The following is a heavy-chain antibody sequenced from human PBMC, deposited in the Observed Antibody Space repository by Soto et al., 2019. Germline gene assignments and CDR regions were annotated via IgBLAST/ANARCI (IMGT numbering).Heavy chain of an antibody. D-gene: IGHD3-22*01. CDR3: ARDTYYYDSSGYYARFDY. CDR1: GYTFTSCG. V-gene: IGHV1-18*01. CDR2: ISAYNGNT. Sequence: ASVKVSCKASGYTFTSCGISWVRQAPGQGLEWMGWISAYNGNTNYAQKLQGRVTMTTDTSTSTAYMELRSLRSDDTAVYYCARDTYYYDSSGYYARFDYWGQGTLVTVSS. J-gene: IGHJ4*02.